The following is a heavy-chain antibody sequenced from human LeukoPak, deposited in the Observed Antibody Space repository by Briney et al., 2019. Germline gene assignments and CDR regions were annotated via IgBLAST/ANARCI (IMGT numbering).Heavy chain of an antibody. Sequence: ASVKVSCKASRYTFTSYDINWVRQAAGQGLEWRGSMNPNSGNTGYAQKFQGRVTITRNTSISTAYMELSSLRSEDTAVYYCARGPNTSHYYYYYYMDVWGKGTTVTISS. CDR2: MNPNSGNT. V-gene: IGHV1-8*03. CDR3: ARGPNTSHYYYYYYMDV. J-gene: IGHJ6*03. CDR1: RYTFTSYD. D-gene: IGHD1-26*01.